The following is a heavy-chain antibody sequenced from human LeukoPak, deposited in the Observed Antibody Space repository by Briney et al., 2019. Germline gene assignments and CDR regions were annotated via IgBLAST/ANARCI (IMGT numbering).Heavy chain of an antibody. J-gene: IGHJ6*03. Sequence: GGSLRLSCAASGFTFSKYGMSWVRKAPGKGLEWVSVISGSGGTTYYADSVKGRFSISRDNSNNTLYLQMNSLRAEDTAVYYCAKTGYCSSTSCNYYYYYMDVWGKGTTLTISS. V-gene: IGHV3-23*01. CDR2: ISGSGGTT. CDR3: AKTGYCSSTSCNYYYYYMDV. CDR1: GFTFSKYG. D-gene: IGHD2-2*01.